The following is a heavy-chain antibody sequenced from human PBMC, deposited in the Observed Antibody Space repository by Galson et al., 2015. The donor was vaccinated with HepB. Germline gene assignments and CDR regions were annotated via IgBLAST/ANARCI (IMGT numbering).Heavy chain of an antibody. CDR1: GYSFTSYW. CDR2: IYPGDSDT. Sequence: QSGAEVKKPGESLKISCKGSGYSFTSYWIGWVRQMPGKGLEWMGIIYPGDSDTRYSPSFQGQVTISADKSISTAYLQWSSLKASDTAMYYCARPQRQSTVHYVEAFDIWGQGTMVTVSS. D-gene: IGHD4-17*01. CDR3: ARPQRQSTVHYVEAFDI. J-gene: IGHJ3*02. V-gene: IGHV5-51*01.